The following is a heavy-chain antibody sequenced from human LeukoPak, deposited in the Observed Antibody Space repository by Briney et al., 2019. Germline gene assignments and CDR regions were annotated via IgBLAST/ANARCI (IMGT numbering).Heavy chain of an antibody. CDR1: GFTVGYNY. CDR2: IYNSGST. Sequence: GGSLRLSCAASGFTVGYNYMTWVRQAPGKGLEWVAAIYNSGSTYYADSVKGRFTISRDNAKNSLYLQMNSLRAEDTAVYYCARETSPSQWLGGWYAFDIWGQGTMVTVSS. D-gene: IGHD6-19*01. V-gene: IGHV3-53*01. CDR3: ARETSPSQWLGGWYAFDI. J-gene: IGHJ3*02.